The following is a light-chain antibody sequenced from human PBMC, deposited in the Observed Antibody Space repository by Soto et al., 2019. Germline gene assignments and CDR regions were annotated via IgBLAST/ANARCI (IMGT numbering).Light chain of an antibody. CDR1: QAVSTY. CDR2: GAS. J-gene: IGKJ1*01. CDR3: QQYGSSPMT. Sequence: ESVLSLSPATLSLSPGERATLSCRASQAVSTYVAWYQHKPGQAPRLLVSGASTRATGIPDRFSGSGSGTDFTLTISRLEPEDFAVYYCQQYGSSPMTFGQRTKVDIK. V-gene: IGKV3-20*01.